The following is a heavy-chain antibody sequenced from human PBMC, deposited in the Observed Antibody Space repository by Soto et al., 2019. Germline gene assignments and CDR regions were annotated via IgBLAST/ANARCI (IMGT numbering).Heavy chain of an antibody. CDR1: GGSITRGGYY. D-gene: IGHD3-10*01. Sequence: QVQLQESGPGLVEPSQTLSLTCTVSGGSITRGGYYWNWVRQHPERGLELIGYVSYSGTTYYNPSLGSRATTSLDTSKNQFSLKLTSVTAADTAVHYWARGEIRGIIFDAFDIWGRGTVVTVSS. CDR2: VSYSGTT. V-gene: IGHV4-31*03. CDR3: ARGEIRGIIFDAFDI. J-gene: IGHJ3*02.